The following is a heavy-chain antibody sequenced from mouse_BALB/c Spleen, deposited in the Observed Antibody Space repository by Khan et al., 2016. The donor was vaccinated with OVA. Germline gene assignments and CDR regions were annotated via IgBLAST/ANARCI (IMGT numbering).Heavy chain of an antibody. CDR3: ARGGGGNRFAY. Sequence: QVQLQQSGAELVRPGVSVKISCKGSGYIFTDFTMHWVKQSHAMSLEWIGVISTYFGDATYNQKFKDKATMTVDKSSSTAYLELARLTSEDSATYCGARGGGGNRFAYWGQGTLVTVSA. J-gene: IGHJ3*01. CDR2: ISTYFGDA. V-gene: IGHV1S137*01. CDR1: GYIFTDFT.